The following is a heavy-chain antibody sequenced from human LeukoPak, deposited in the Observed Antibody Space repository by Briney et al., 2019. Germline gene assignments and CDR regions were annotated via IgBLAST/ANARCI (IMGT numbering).Heavy chain of an antibody. CDR3: ARFEAADEANWFDP. J-gene: IGHJ5*02. Sequence: GGSLRLSCAASGFTFSSNYMSWVRQAPGKGLEWVSVIYSGGSTYYADSVKGRFTISRDNSKNTLYLQMNSLRAEDTAVYYCARFEAADEANWFDPWGQGTLVTVSS. CDR1: GFTFSSNY. D-gene: IGHD6-25*01. CDR2: IYSGGST. V-gene: IGHV3-53*01.